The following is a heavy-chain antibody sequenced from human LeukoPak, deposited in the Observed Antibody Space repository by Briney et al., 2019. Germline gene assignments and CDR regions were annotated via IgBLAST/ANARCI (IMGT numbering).Heavy chain of an antibody. D-gene: IGHD4-17*01. CDR3: ARDSYNGDYVPGYFQH. CDR1: GFTFRSSE. V-gene: IGHV3-48*03. CDR2: ISGTGNTI. J-gene: IGHJ1*01. Sequence: GGSLRLSRATSGFTFRSSEMNWVRQAPGQGLEWVSYISGTGNTIYYTDSVKGRFTITRDNAKNSLYLQMNSLRAQDTAVYYCARDSYNGDYVPGYFQHWGQGTLVTVSS.